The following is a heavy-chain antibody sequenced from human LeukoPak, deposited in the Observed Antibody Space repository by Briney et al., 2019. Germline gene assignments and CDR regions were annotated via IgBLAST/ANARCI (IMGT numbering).Heavy chain of an antibody. D-gene: IGHD4-17*01. V-gene: IGHV3-33*08. CDR3: ARGGRTTWHGMDV. CDR2: IWYDGSNK. CDR1: GFTFATYT. J-gene: IGHJ6*02. Sequence: TGGSLRLSCTGAGFTFATYTFNWVRQAPGRGLEWVAVIWYDGSNKNYADSVKGRFTISRDNSKNTLYLQMNSLRAEDTAVYYCARGGRTTWHGMDVWGQGTTVTVSS.